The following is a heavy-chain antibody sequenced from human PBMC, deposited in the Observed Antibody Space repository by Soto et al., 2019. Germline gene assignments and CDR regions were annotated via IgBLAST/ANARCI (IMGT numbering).Heavy chain of an antibody. CDR1: GGTFSKSA. D-gene: IGHD1-1*01. CDR3: ARDKARLQLGGNYYYIMDV. V-gene: IGHV1-69*12. Sequence: QVQLVQSGAEVKKPGSSVKVSCKASGGTFSKSAISWVRQAPGQGLEWMGGIIPIFRTPDYAQKFQGRVTITADEPTSTAYMELSGLRSEDTAMYYCARDKARLQLGGNYYYIMDVWGQGTTVIVSS. J-gene: IGHJ6*02. CDR2: IIPIFRTP.